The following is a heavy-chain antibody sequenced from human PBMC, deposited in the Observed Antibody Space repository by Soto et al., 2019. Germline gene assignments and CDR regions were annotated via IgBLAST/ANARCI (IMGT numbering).Heavy chain of an antibody. V-gene: IGHV3-53*02. CDR3: ARDFRFGELSYGMDV. D-gene: IGHD3-10*01. CDR1: GFTVSSNY. J-gene: IGHJ6*02. CDR2: IYSGGST. Sequence: VQLVETGGGLIQPGGSLRLSCAASGFTVSSNYMSWVRQAPGKGLEWVSVIYSGGSTYYADSVKGRFTISRDNSKNTLYLQMNSLRAEDTAVYYCARDFRFGELSYGMDVWGQGTTVTVSS.